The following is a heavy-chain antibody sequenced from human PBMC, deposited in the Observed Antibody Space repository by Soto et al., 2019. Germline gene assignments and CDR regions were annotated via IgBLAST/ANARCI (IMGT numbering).Heavy chain of an antibody. Sequence: SETLSLTCTVSGGSVSSGSYYWSWIRQPPGKGLEWIGYIYYSGSTNYNPSLKSRVTISVDTSKNQFSLKLSSVTAADTAVYYCAREGGYYYSYWGQGTLVTVSS. CDR3: AREGGYYYSY. CDR2: IYYSGST. J-gene: IGHJ4*02. V-gene: IGHV4-61*01. D-gene: IGHD3-22*01. CDR1: GGSVSSGSYY.